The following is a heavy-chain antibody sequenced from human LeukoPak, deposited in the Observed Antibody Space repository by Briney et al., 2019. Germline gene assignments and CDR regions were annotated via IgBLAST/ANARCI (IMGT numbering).Heavy chain of an antibody. CDR2: ITSNGDAT. V-gene: IGHV3-64*01. CDR3: ARGAGVYCGGDCDPLDY. CDR1: GFAFSSYA. D-gene: IGHD2-21*02. J-gene: IGHJ4*02. Sequence: GGSLRLSCAASGFAFSSYAMPWVRQAPGKGLEYVSAITSNGDATYYTNSVNGRFTVSRDNSKSTLYLQMGSLRPEDMAVYYCARGAGVYCGGDCDPLDYWGQGTLVTVSS.